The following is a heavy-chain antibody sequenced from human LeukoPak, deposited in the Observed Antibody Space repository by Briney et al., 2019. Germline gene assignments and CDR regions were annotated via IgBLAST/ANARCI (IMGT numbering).Heavy chain of an antibody. CDR1: GFTFSDYY. Sequence: GGSLRLSCAASGFTFSDYYMSWIRQAPGKGLEWVSYISSSGSTIYHADPVKGRFTISRDNAKNSLYLQMNSLRAEDTAVYYCARDGYCSGGSCYSGGASPIDYWGQGTLVTVSS. CDR2: ISSSGSTI. D-gene: IGHD2-15*01. CDR3: ARDGYCSGGSCYSGGASPIDY. V-gene: IGHV3-11*04. J-gene: IGHJ4*02.